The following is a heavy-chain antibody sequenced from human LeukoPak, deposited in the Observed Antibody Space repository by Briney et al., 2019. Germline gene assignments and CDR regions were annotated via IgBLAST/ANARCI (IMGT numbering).Heavy chain of an antibody. V-gene: IGHV4-31*03. D-gene: IGHD5-18*01. Sequence: SQTLSLTCTVSGGSVTRGGYYWSWIRQLPGKGLEWIGYIYYSGSTNYNPSLKSRVTISVDMSKNQFSLKLSSVTAADTAVYYCARGGYSYGFDYWGQGTLVTVSS. J-gene: IGHJ4*02. CDR3: ARGGYSYGFDY. CDR2: IYYSGST. CDR1: GGSVTRGGYY.